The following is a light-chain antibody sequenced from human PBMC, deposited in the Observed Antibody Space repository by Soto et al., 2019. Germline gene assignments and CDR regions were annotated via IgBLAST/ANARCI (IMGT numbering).Light chain of an antibody. V-gene: IGKV3-15*01. CDR3: QQCRNWPLT. J-gene: IGKJ4*01. CDR1: QNVYNN. CDR2: DAS. Sequence: EIVMTQSPATLSVYPGEGATLSCKASQNVYNNLAWYQQRPGQPPRLLIYDASTRATGISARFSGSGYGTEFTPTISSLQSEDFAVYFCQQCRNWPLTFGGGTKVEIK.